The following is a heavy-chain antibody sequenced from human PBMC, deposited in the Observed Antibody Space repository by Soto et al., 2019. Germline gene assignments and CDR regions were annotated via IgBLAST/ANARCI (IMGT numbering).Heavy chain of an antibody. CDR1: GYTFSDYY. J-gene: IGHJ4*02. Sequence: QVQLVESGGDLVKPGGSLRLSCAASGYTFSDYYMSWIRQAPGKGLEWISYIDTSGTKIYYADSVKGRFTITRDNAKKSLYVAMTSRRDEDTAVYYCASHFDMWSGYLSPVDYWGQGTLVTVSS. V-gene: IGHV3-11*01. CDR3: ASHFDMWSGYLSPVDY. D-gene: IGHD3-3*01. CDR2: IDTSGTKI.